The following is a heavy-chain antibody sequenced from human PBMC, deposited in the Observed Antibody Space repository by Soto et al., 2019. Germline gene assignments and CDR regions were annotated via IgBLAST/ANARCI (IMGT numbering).Heavy chain of an antibody. CDR1: GASISGYY. V-gene: IGHV4-4*07. J-gene: IGHJ5*02. Sequence: SETLSLTCTVSGASISGYYWSWIRQPAGKGLEWIGRINLSGSTNYKSSLKSRVTMSVDTSKNQFSLKLTSVTAADTAVYYCARYFKYCSSISCYDWFDPWGQGTLVTVSS. CDR3: ARYFKYCSSISCYDWFDP. CDR2: INLSGST. D-gene: IGHD2-2*01.